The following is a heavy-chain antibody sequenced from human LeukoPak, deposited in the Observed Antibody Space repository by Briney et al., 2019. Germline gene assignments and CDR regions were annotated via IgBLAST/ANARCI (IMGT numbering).Heavy chain of an antibody. V-gene: IGHV3-30-3*01. J-gene: IGHJ6*02. CDR2: ISYDGSNK. CDR1: GFTFSSYA. Sequence: GGSLRLSCAAFGFTFSSYAMHWVRQAPGKGLEWVAVISYDGSNKYYADSVKGRFTISRDNSKNTLYLQMNSLRAEDTAVYYCARAELWFGESPFYYYYGMDVWGQGTTVTVSS. D-gene: IGHD3-10*01. CDR3: ARAELWFGESPFYYYYGMDV.